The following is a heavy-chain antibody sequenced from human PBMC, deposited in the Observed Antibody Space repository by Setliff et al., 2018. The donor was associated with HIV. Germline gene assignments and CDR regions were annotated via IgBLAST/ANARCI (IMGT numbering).Heavy chain of an antibody. CDR3: VRDVPTGYFDY. D-gene: IGHD2-8*02. CDR1: GGSISGHY. CDR2: INHSGIT. V-gene: IGHV4-38-2*02. Sequence: SETLSLTCSFSGGSISGHYWSWIRQPPGKRLEWIGSINHSGITYYNPSLKSRVTISVDTSKNQFSLNLKSVTATDTAIYYCVRDVPTGYFDYWGQGALVTVSS. J-gene: IGHJ4*02.